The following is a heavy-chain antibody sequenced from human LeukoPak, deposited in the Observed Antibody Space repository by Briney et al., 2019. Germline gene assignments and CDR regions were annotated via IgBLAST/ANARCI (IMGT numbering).Heavy chain of an antibody. Sequence: PGRPLRLSCAASGFTFSSYAMPWVRQAPGKGLEWVAVISYDGSNKYYADSVKGRFTISRDNSKNTLYLQMNSLRAEDTAVYYCAGDILTGRHYYYYGMDVWGQGTTVTVSS. CDR3: AGDILTGRHYYYYGMDV. CDR2: ISYDGSNK. V-gene: IGHV3-30-3*01. J-gene: IGHJ6*02. D-gene: IGHD3-9*01. CDR1: GFTFSSYA.